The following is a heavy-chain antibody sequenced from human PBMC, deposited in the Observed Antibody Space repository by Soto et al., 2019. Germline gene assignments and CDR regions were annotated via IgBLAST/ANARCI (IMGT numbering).Heavy chain of an antibody. J-gene: IGHJ5*02. Sequence: SATLSLTCAVSGYSISTGFNWAWIRQPPGKGLEWIGSIYHSGSTYYNLSLKSRVTISSDASKNQISLKLSSVTAADTALYYCARDWGNGFYQREAWGKGTLVTVS. CDR3: ARDWGNGFYQREA. D-gene: IGHD2-2*01. CDR2: IYHSGST. V-gene: IGHV4-38-2*02. CDR1: GYSISTGFN.